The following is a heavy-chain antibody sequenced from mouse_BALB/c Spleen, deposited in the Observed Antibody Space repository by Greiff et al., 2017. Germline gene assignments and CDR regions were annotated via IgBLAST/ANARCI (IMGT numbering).Heavy chain of an antibody. J-gene: IGHJ1*01. Sequence: VQLQQPGAELVKPGASVKLSCKASGYTFTSYWMHWVKQRPGQGLEWIGEINPSNGRTNYNEKLNSKATLTVDKSSSPAYMQLSSLTSEDSAVYYSARNPLFITTPYWYFDVWGAGTTVTVSS. CDR2: INPSNGRT. CDR1: GYTFTSYW. V-gene: IGHV1S81*02. CDR3: ARNPLFITTPYWYFDV. D-gene: IGHD1-1*01.